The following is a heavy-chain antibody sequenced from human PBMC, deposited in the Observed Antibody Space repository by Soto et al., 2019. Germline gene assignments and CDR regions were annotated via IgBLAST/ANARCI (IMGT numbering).Heavy chain of an antibody. J-gene: IGHJ4*02. V-gene: IGHV6-1*01. D-gene: IGHD3-16*01. CDR3: ARESPYYESSDSYFDY. Sequence: QVQLQQSGPGLVTPSQTLSLTCAISGDSVSGNSAAWNWIRQSPSRGLEWLGRTYYRSKWYNDYAVSVKSRLTVTPDTSKNQCSLHLNSVTPEDTAVYYCARESPYYESSDSYFDYWGQGALVTVSS. CDR2: TYYRSKWYN. CDR1: GDSVSGNSAA.